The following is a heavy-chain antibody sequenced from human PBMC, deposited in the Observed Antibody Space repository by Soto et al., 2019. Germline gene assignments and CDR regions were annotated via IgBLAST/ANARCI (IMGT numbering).Heavy chain of an antibody. CDR2: INHSGST. J-gene: IGHJ1*01. Sequence: PSETLSLTCAVYGGSFSGYYWSWIRQPPGKGLEWIGEINHSGSTNYNPSLKSRVTISVDTSKNQFSLKLSSVTAADTAVYYCARGRGIGGRLEYFQHWGQGTLVTVS. V-gene: IGHV4-34*01. D-gene: IGHD2-15*01. CDR3: ARGRGIGGRLEYFQH. CDR1: GGSFSGYY.